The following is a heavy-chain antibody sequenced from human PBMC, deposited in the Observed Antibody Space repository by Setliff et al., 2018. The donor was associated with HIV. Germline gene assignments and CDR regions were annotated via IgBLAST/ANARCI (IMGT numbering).Heavy chain of an antibody. D-gene: IGHD2-2*01. CDR1: GYTFTKYA. J-gene: IGHJ3*02. Sequence: ASVKVSCKASGYTFTKYAMHWVRQAPGQRLEWMGWINTGNGNTKYSQKFQGGVTITRDTSASTVYMHMSSLRSEDTAVYYCARLPSAAMWGGGAFDIWGQGTMVTVSS. CDR2: INTGNGNT. V-gene: IGHV1-3*04. CDR3: ARLPSAAMWGGGAFDI.